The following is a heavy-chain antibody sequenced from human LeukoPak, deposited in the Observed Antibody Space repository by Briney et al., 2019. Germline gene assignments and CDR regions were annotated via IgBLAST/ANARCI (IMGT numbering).Heavy chain of an antibody. V-gene: IGHV5-10-1*01. Sequence: GESLRISCKGSGYSFTSYWISWVRQMPGKGLEWMGRIYPGDSYTTYSPSFQGHVTISADKSISTAYLQWSSLKASDTAMYYRARFLYSGRRRGYFDYWGQGTLVTVSS. CDR1: GYSFTSYW. J-gene: IGHJ4*02. CDR3: ARFLYSGRRRGYFDY. D-gene: IGHD1-26*01. CDR2: IYPGDSYT.